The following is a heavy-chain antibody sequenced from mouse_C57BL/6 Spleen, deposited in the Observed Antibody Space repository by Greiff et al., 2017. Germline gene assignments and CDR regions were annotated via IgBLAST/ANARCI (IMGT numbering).Heavy chain of an antibody. D-gene: IGHD4-1*01. Sequence: QVQLQQSGAELVRPGASVKMSCKASGYKFTSYNMHWVKQTPRQGLEWIGAIYPGNGATSYNQKFKGKATLTGDKSSSTSYMQLSSLTSEDSAVYFWTRSRTGEEDYWGQGTTLTVSS. CDR2: IYPGNGAT. CDR3: TRSRTGEEDY. J-gene: IGHJ2*01. V-gene: IGHV1-12*01. CDR1: GYKFTSYN.